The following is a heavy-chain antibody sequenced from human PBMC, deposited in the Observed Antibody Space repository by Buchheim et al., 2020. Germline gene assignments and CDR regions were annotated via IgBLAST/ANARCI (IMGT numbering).Heavy chain of an antibody. Sequence: EVQLVESGGGLVKPGGSLRLSCAASGFTFSRYSMTWVRQAPGKGLEWVSYITRSSSTKYYADSVRGRFTISRDNAKNSLYLQMNSLGAEDTAVYYCARDGSTTGYFDLWGRGTL. D-gene: IGHD1-7*01. CDR1: GFTFSRYS. CDR3: ARDGSTTGYFDL. J-gene: IGHJ2*01. CDR2: ITRSSSTK. V-gene: IGHV3-48*01.